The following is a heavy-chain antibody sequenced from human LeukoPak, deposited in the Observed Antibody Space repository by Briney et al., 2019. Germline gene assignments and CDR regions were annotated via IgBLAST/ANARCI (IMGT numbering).Heavy chain of an antibody. CDR3: ARGRPTNLNGIY. D-gene: IGHD1-1*01. CDR2: MNPESGNT. CDR1: GYTFTSHH. Sequence: ASVKVSCKASGYTFTSHHINWVRQATGQGFECMGWMNPESGNTDFAQKFQGRFTMTWDTSLSTAYMELRSLTSEDTAVYYCARGRPTNLNGIYWGQGTLVSVSS. V-gene: IGHV1-8*01. J-gene: IGHJ4*02.